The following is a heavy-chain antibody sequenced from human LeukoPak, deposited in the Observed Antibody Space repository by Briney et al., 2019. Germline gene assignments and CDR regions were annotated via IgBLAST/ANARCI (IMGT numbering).Heavy chain of an antibody. CDR3: ARGKGSSSAGY. CDR1: GFTFSDYW. CDR2: IKQDGSEK. D-gene: IGHD6-6*01. J-gene: IGHJ4*02. V-gene: IGHV3-7*01. Sequence: GGSLRLSCAASGFTFSDYWLSWVRQAPGKGLEWVANIKQDGSEKNYVDSVMGRFTISRDNVKSSLYLQMNSLRAEDTAVYYCARGKGSSSAGYWGQETLVIVSS.